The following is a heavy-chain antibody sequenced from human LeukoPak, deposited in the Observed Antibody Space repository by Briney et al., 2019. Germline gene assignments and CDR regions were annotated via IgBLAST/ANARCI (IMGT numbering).Heavy chain of an antibody. CDR1: GYTFTGYY. J-gene: IGHJ4*02. Sequence: ASVKVSCKASGYTFTGYYMHWVRQAPGQGLEWMGWINPNSGGTNYAQKFQGRVTMTRDTSISTAYMEPSRLRSDDTAVYYCASIDSSGYYSDYWGQGTLVTVSS. V-gene: IGHV1-2*02. CDR2: INPNSGGT. CDR3: ASIDSSGYYSDY. D-gene: IGHD3-22*01.